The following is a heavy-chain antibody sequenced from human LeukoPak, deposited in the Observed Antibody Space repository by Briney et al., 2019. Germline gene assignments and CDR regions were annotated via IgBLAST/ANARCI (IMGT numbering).Heavy chain of an antibody. Sequence: GASVKVSCKVSGYTLTELSMHWVRQAPGKGLEWMGGFDPEDGETIYAQKFQGRVTMTEDTSTDTAYMELSSLRSEDTAVYYCATERLGTTGNAYYFDYWGQGTLVTVSS. J-gene: IGHJ4*02. CDR1: GYTLTELS. D-gene: IGHD4-17*01. CDR3: ATERLGTTGNAYYFDY. CDR2: FDPEDGET. V-gene: IGHV1-24*01.